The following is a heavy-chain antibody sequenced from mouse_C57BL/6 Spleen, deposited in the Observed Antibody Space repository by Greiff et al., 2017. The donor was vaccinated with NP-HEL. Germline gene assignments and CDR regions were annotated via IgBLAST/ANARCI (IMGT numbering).Heavy chain of an antibody. V-gene: IGHV1-15*01. D-gene: IGHD1-1*01. J-gene: IGHJ2*01. CDR3: TRTYYGSSYGDY. Sequence: VQLQQSGAELVRPGASVTLSCKASGYTFTDYEMHWVKQTPVHGLEWIGAIDPETGGTAYNQKFKGKAILTADKSSSTAYMELRSLTSEDSAVYYCTRTYYGSSYGDYWGQGTTLTVSS. CDR2: IDPETGGT. CDR1: GYTFTDYE.